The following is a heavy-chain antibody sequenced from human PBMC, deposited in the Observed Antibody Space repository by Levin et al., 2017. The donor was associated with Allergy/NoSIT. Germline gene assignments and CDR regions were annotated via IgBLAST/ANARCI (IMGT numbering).Heavy chain of an antibody. CDR3: ARWDHSGIPY. D-gene: IGHD1-26*01. CDR2: INHSGVA. CDR1: GAPFGGYS. J-gene: IGHJ4*02. Sequence: GSLRLSCTVPGAPFGGYSWTWIRQTPGKRLEWIGEINHSGVATYSPFLKSRVTMTLDMSENHFSLKLRSVTAADAAVYYCARWDHSGIPYWGQGSLVTVSS. V-gene: IGHV4-34*01.